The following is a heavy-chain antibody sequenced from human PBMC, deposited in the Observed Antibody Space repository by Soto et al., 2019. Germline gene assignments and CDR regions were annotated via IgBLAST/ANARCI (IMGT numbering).Heavy chain of an antibody. CDR1: GFTFSSYW. D-gene: IGHD6-6*01. CDR3: ASAAHFGWFDP. V-gene: IGHV3-7*05. Sequence: GGSLRLSCAASGFTFSSYWMSWVRQAPGKGLEWVANIKQDGSEKYYVDSVKGRFTISRDNAKNSLYLQMNSLRAEDTAVYYCASAAHFGWFDPWGQRNLVTVSS. J-gene: IGHJ5*02. CDR2: IKQDGSEK.